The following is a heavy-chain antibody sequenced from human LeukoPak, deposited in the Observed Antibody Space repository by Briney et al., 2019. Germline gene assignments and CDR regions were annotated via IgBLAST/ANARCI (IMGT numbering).Heavy chain of an antibody. CDR1: EFTLGSYA. CDR3: AKYHNPDSTGPFH. D-gene: IGHD3-22*01. J-gene: IGHJ4*02. CDR2: ISANGANI. Sequence: GGSLRLSCAASEFTLGSYAMSWVRQAPGKGLEWVSGISANGANIHYAESVRGRFIISRDNSKNTLYLQMNSLRAGDTALYFCAKYHNPDSTGPFHWGQGTLVTVSS. V-gene: IGHV3-23*01.